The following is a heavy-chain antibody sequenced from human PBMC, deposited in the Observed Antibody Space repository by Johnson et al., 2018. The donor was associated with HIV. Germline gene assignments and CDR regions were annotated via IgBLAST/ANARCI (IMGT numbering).Heavy chain of an antibody. CDR2: IYSGGST. CDR3: AKEAGNSSWIPLYDAFDI. Sequence: VQVVESGGGVVQPGRSLRLSCAASGFTFSSYAMHWVRQAPGKGLEWVSVIYSGGSTYYADSVKGRFTISRDNSKNTLYLQMNSLRAEDTALYYCAKEAGNSSWIPLYDAFDIWGQGTMVTVSS. J-gene: IGHJ3*02. CDR1: GFTFSSYA. D-gene: IGHD6-13*01. V-gene: IGHV3-NL1*01.